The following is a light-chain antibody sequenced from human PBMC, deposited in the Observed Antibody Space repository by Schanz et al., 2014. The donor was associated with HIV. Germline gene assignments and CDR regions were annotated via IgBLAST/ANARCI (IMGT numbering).Light chain of an antibody. J-gene: IGKJ5*01. CDR2: GAS. Sequence: EIVLTQSPATLSLSPGERATLSCRASQSVNSNLAWYQQKPGQAPRLIIYGASNRATGIPARFSGSGSGTDFTLTITSLEPEDFAVYYCQQRNDWPPITFGQGTRLEIK. CDR3: QQRNDWPPIT. CDR1: QSVNSN. V-gene: IGKV3-11*01.